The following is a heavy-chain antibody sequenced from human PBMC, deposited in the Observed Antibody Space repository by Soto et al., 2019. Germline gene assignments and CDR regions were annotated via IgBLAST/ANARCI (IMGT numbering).Heavy chain of an antibody. D-gene: IGHD5-18*01. J-gene: IGHJ4*02. V-gene: IGHV1-69*01. CDR2: ITPSFGSP. Sequence: QVQLVQSGAEVRKPGSSVRISCTASGDALSYSAIGWLRQAPGQGLEWMGGITPSFGSPVYARKFQGRVTIAADHMILNNLRSDDTAMYFCATYFTAVAYFENWGQGTLVTVSS. CDR3: ATYFTAVAYFEN. CDR1: GDALSYSA.